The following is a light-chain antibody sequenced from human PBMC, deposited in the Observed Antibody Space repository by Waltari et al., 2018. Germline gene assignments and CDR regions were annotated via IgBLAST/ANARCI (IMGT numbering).Light chain of an antibody. Sequence: SYVLTQPPSVSVAPGKTASITCGGNNIESKSVHWYQQKPGQAPILVISYASDRPSGFPERFSGSNSGNTATLTISRVEAGDEADYYCQVWDANTDPGVFGTGTEVTVL. V-gene: IGLV3-21*04. J-gene: IGLJ1*01. CDR2: YAS. CDR3: QVWDANTDPGV. CDR1: NIESKS.